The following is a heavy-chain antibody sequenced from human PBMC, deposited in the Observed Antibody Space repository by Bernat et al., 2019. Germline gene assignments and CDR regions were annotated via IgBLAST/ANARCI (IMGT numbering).Heavy chain of an antibody. CDR2: IYYSGST. CDR1: GGSVSSGTYY. Sequence: QVQLQESGPGLVKPSETLSLTCTVSGGSVSSGTYYWNWIRQPPGKGLEWIGYIYYSGSTNYNPSLKSRLTISVDTSKNQFSLKLSSVTAADTAVYYCARSDSNTTSCYLYDYWGQGTLVTVSS. J-gene: IGHJ4*02. CDR3: ARSDSNTTSCYLYDY. V-gene: IGHV4-61*01. D-gene: IGHD2-2*01.